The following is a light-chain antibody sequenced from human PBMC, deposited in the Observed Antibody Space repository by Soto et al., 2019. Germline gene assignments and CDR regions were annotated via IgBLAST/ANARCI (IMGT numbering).Light chain of an antibody. Sequence: DIVMTQSPATLSVSPGERATLSCRASQSVSSNLAWYQQKPGQAPRLLIYDASARATGIPARFSGSGSGTECTLTISSLQSEDFAVYYCQQYNNWLFTFGPGTKVDIK. CDR3: QQYNNWLFT. J-gene: IGKJ3*01. V-gene: IGKV3-15*01. CDR2: DAS. CDR1: QSVSSN.